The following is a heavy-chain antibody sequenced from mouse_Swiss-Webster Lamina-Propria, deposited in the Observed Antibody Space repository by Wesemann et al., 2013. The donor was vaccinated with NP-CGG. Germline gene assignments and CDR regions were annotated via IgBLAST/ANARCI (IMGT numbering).Heavy chain of an antibody. CDR3: AANWDY. CDR2: IYPGDGST. J-gene: IGHJ2*01. Sequence: QVQTAAAGPELVKPGASVKMSCKASGYTFTSYYIHWVKQRPGQGLEWIGWIYPGDGSTKYNEKFKGKTTLTADKSSSTAYMLLSSLTSEDSAIYFCAANWDYWGQGTTLTVSS. V-gene: IGHV1S56*01. CDR1: GYTFTSYY. D-gene: IGHD4-1*01.